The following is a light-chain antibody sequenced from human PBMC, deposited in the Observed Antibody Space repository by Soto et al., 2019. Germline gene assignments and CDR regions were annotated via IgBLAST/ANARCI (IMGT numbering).Light chain of an antibody. J-gene: IGLJ1*01. Sequence: QSALTQPASVSGSPGQSITISCTGTNSDVGGYNYVSWYQHHPGKAPKVMIYEVSNRPSGVSNRFSGSKSGNKASLTISGLQAEDEADYYCTSYTSSSTPVFGTGTKLTVL. CDR2: EVS. CDR1: NSDVGGYNY. V-gene: IGLV2-14*01. CDR3: TSYTSSSTPV.